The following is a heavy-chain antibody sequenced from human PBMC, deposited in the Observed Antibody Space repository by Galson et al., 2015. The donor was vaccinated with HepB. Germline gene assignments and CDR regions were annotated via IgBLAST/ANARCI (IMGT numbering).Heavy chain of an antibody. CDR2: IRSKAYGGTT. V-gene: IGHV3-49*04. D-gene: IGHD3-9*01. CDR3: TRDQTYTYYDILTGYYNVYYYYGMDV. CDR1: GFTFGDYA. J-gene: IGHJ6*02. Sequence: SLRLSCAASGFTFGDYAMSWVRQAPGKGLEWVGFIRSKAYGGTTEYAASVKGRFTISRDDSKSIAYLQMNSLKTEDTAVYYCTRDQTYTYYDILTGYYNVYYYYGMDVWGQGTTVTVSS.